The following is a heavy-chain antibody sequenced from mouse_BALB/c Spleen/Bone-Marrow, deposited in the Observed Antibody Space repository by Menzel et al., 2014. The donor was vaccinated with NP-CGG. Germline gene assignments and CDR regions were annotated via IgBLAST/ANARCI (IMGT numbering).Heavy chain of an antibody. Sequence: VQLKESGGGLVKPGGSLKLSCAASRFTFSNYAMSWVRQTPEKRLEWVATISSGGSYTYYPDGVKGRFTISRDNAQNTLYLQMSSLRSEDTAMYFCAGQENWALDYWGQGTTLTVSS. J-gene: IGHJ2*01. CDR3: AGQENWALDY. D-gene: IGHD4-1*01. CDR1: RFTFSNYA. CDR2: ISSGGSYT. V-gene: IGHV5-9-3*01.